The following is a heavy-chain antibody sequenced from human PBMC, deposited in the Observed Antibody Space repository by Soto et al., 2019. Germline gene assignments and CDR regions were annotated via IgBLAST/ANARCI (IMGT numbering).Heavy chain of an antibody. J-gene: IGHJ4*02. CDR2: ITDSSDTV. V-gene: IGHV3-48*02. Sequence: GGSLRLSCAASGFTFSSYAMSWARQAPGKGLEWVSYITDSSDTVHYADSVRGRFTISRDNAESSLYLQMNSLRDEDTAVYFCAREFGHGYYLDYWGRGTLVTVSS. D-gene: IGHD2-2*03. CDR1: GFTFSSYA. CDR3: AREFGHGYYLDY.